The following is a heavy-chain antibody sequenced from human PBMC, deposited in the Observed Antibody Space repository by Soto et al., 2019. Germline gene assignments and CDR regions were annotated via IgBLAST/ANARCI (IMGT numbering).Heavy chain of an antibody. CDR3: ARHSGVAEDGTD. V-gene: IGHV4-61*01. CDR1: GGSVSSGSNY. D-gene: IGHD6-13*01. Sequence: PSETRSLTCTVSGGSVSSGSNYWSWIRQPPGKGLEWIGYIYYSGSTNYNPSLKSRVTISVDTSKNQFSLKLSSVTAADTAVYYCARHSGVAEDGTDWGQGTLVTVSS. J-gene: IGHJ1*01. CDR2: IYYSGST.